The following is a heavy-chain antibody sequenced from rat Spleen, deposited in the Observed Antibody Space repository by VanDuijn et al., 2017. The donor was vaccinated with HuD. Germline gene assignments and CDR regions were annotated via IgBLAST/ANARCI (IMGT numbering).Heavy chain of an antibody. CDR1: GFTFSDYY. CDR3: TTEGDY. Sequence: EVQLVESDGGLVQPGRSLKLSCAASGFTFSDYYMAWVRQAPTEGLEWVASITNTGGSTYYPDSVKGRFPISRDNAKSTLYLQMNSLRSEDTATYYCTTEGDYWGQGVMVTVSS. CDR2: ITNTGGST. V-gene: IGHV5-20*01. J-gene: IGHJ2*01.